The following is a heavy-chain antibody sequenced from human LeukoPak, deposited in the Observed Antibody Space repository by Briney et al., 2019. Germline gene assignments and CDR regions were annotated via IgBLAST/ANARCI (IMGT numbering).Heavy chain of an antibody. CDR2: INDRGRT. V-gene: IGHV4-34*01. Sequence: SETLSLTCAVHGGSFSGYHWNWIRQSPSKGLEWVGEINDRGRTNYNPSLESRVTLSVDTSKKEFSLKLSAVTAADTAVYYCARDPTTVTSLPYYFDFWGQGTLVSVSS. CDR3: ARDPTTVTSLPYYFDF. CDR1: GGSFSGYH. D-gene: IGHD4-17*01. J-gene: IGHJ4*02.